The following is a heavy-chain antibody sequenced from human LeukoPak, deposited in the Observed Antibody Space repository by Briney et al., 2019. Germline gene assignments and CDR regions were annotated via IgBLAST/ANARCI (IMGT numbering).Heavy chain of an antibody. V-gene: IGHV3-7*01. CDR3: ARSNPNRNALDL. CDR2: IKKDGSEE. Sequence: PGGSLRLSCAASGFTLNSYLMSWVRQAPGRGLAWVANIKKDGSEESYLDSVKGRFTVSRDNAKNSLFLQMNSLRGEDTAVYYCARSNPNRNALDLWGQGTMVTISS. CDR1: GFTLNSYL. J-gene: IGHJ3*01. D-gene: IGHD1-14*01.